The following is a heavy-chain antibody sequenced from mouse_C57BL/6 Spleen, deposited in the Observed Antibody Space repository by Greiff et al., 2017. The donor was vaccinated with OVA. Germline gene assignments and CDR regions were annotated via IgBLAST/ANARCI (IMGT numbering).Heavy chain of an antibody. CDR2: IYPGSGST. J-gene: IGHJ1*03. CDR1: GYTFTSYW. Sequence: VQLQQPGAELVKPGASVKMSCKASGYTFTSYWITWVKQRPGQGLEWIGDIYPGSGSTNYNEKFKSKATLTVDTSSSTAYMQLSSLTSEDSAVYYCARAPLYDYGSISFYWYYDVWGTGTTVTVSS. CDR3: ARAPLYDYGSISFYWYYDV. D-gene: IGHD1-1*01. V-gene: IGHV1-55*01.